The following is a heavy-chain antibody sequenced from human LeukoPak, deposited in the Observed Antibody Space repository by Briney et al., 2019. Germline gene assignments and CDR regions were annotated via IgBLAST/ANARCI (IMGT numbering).Heavy chain of an antibody. CDR2: ISTYNGDA. D-gene: IGHD4-23*01. J-gene: IGHJ4*02. CDR3: ARTEAYEGGNPNY. V-gene: IGHV1-18*01. Sequence: ASVKVSCKASGYTFTSYDINWVRQAPGQGLEWMGWISTYNGDAEYAQKLQGRVTMTTETSTSTAYMELRSMRSDDTAAYYCARTEAYEGGNPNYWGQGTLVTVTS. CDR1: GYTFTSYD.